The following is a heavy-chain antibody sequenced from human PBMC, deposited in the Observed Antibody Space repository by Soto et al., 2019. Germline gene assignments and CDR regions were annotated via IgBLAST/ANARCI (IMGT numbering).Heavy chain of an antibody. CDR3: ARYRDYDILTGYSFYFDY. V-gene: IGHV4-34*01. J-gene: IGHJ4*02. D-gene: IGHD3-9*01. Sequence: PSETLALTCAVYGGSFSGYYWSWIRQPPGKGLEWIGEINHSGSTNYNPSLKSRVTISVDTSKNQFSLKLSSVTAADTAVYYCARYRDYDILTGYSFYFDYWGQGTLVTVSS. CDR1: GGSFSGYY. CDR2: INHSGST.